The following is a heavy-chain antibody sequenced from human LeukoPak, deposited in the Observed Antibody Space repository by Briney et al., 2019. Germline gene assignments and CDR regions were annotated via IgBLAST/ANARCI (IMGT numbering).Heavy chain of an antibody. CDR1: GYTFSNYG. J-gene: IGHJ4*02. D-gene: IGHD4-17*01. CDR3: ARGDEDYGDYSDY. CDR2: ISAYNGNT. Sequence: HVASVKVSGKASGYTFSNYGISWVRQAPGQGLEWMGWISAYNGNTNYAQKLQGRVTMTTDTSTSTAYMELRSLRSDDTAVYYCARGDEDYGDYSDYWGQGTLVTVSS. V-gene: IGHV1-18*01.